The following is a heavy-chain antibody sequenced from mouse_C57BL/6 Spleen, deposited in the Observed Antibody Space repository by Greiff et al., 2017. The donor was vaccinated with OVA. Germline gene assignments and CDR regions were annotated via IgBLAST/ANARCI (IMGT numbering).Heavy chain of an antibody. V-gene: IGHV1-5*01. Sequence: EVQLQQSGTVLARPGASVKMSCKTSGYTFTSYWMHWVKQRPGQGLEWIGAIYPGNSDTSYNQKFKGKAKLTAVTSASTAYMELSSLTNEDSAVYYCTAGYYGSSLYYAMDYWGQGTSVTVSS. CDR1: GYTFTSYW. J-gene: IGHJ4*01. CDR3: TAGYYGSSLYYAMDY. CDR2: IYPGNSDT. D-gene: IGHD1-1*01.